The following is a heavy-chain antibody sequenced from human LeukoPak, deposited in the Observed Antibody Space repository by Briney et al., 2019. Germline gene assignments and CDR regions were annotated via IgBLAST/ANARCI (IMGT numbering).Heavy chain of an antibody. CDR3: ARDIRWLDY. D-gene: IGHD3-3*01. J-gene: IGHJ4*02. V-gene: IGHV3-7*01. CDR1: GFTFSNYA. CDR2: IKQDGSEK. Sequence: GGSLRLSCAASGFTFSNYAMSWVRQAPGKGLEWVANIKQDGSEKYYVDSVKGRFTISRDNAKNSLYLQMNSLRAEDTAVYYCARDIRWLDYWGQGTLVTVSS.